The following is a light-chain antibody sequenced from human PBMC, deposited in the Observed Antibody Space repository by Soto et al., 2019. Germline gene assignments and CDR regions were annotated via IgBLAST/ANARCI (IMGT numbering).Light chain of an antibody. CDR1: SGPSSYA. CDR3: QTWGTYVV. Sequence: QAVVTQSPSASASLGASVKLTCTLSSGPSSYAIAWHQQQPEKGPRYLMKVNSDGSHSKGDGIPDRFSGSSSGAERYLTISSLQSDDEADYYCQTWGTYVVFGGGTKVTVL. CDR2: VNSDGSH. J-gene: IGLJ2*01. V-gene: IGLV4-69*01.